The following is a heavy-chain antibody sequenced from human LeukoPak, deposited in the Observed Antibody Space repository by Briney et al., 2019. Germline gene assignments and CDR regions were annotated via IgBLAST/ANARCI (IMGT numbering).Heavy chain of an antibody. CDR2: ISAYNGNT. CDR3: ARDWVGYYGSGSGGDWFDP. J-gene: IGHJ5*02. D-gene: IGHD3-10*01. Sequence: ASVKVSFKASGYTFTSYGISWVRQAPGQGLEWMGWISAYNGNTNYAQKLQGRVTMTTDTSTSTAYMELRSLRPDDTAVYYCARDWVGYYGSGSGGDWFDPWGQGTLVTVSS. V-gene: IGHV1-18*01. CDR1: GYTFTSYG.